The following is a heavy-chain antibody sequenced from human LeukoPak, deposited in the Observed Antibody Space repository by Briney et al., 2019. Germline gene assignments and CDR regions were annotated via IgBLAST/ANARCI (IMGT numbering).Heavy chain of an antibody. Sequence: SQTLSLTCTVSGNSISSGDNYWSWIRQPPGKGLEWIGEINHSGSTNYNPSLKSRVTISVDTSKNQFSLKLSSVTAADTAVYYCYTYYDSSGYSSVDYWGQGTLVTVSS. J-gene: IGHJ4*02. CDR1: GNSISSGDNY. D-gene: IGHD3-22*01. CDR3: YTYYDSSGYSSVDY. CDR2: INHSGST. V-gene: IGHV4-30-4*08.